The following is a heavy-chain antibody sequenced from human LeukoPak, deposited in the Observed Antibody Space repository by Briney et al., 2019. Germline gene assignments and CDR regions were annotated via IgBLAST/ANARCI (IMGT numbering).Heavy chain of an antibody. CDR2: INHSGST. CDR1: GGSFSGYY. J-gene: IGHJ4*02. Sequence: SETLSLTCAVYGGSFSGYYWSWIRQPPGKELEWIGEINHSGSTNYNPSLKSRVTISVDTSKNQFSLKLSSVTAADTAVYYCVVNYGGNSSSMGYWGQGTLVTVSS. CDR3: VVNYGGNSSSMGY. D-gene: IGHD4-23*01. V-gene: IGHV4-34*01.